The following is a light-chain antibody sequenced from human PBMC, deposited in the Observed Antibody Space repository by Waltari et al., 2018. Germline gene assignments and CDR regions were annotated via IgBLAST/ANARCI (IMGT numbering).Light chain of an antibody. J-gene: IGKJ4*01. CDR1: QSLLHSKGYNY. Sequence: DIVMTQSPLSLPVTPGAPASISCKSSQSLLHSKGYNYLDWYLQKPGPSPQLLISLGSNRASGVPDRFSGSGSGTDFTLKISRGEAEDVGVYYCMQALQTPLTFGGGTKVEIK. CDR3: MQALQTPLT. V-gene: IGKV2-28*01. CDR2: LGS.